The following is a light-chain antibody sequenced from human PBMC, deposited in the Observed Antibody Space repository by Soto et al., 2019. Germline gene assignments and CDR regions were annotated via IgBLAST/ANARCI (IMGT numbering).Light chain of an antibody. CDR1: SSDVGAYNY. V-gene: IGLV2-14*01. Sequence: QSALTQPASVSGSPGQSITISCTGTSSDVGAYNYVSWYQQHPGRAPNLIIYEVSDRPSGISDRFSGSKSGNTASLTISGLQAEDEADYYCSSYAGSRVLVLGGGTKLTVL. J-gene: IGLJ2*01. CDR3: SSYAGSRVLV. CDR2: EVS.